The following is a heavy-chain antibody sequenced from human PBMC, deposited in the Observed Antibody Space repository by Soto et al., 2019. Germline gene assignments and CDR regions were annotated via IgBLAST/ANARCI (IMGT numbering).Heavy chain of an antibody. CDR3: ARAVSSGWYSADFDY. J-gene: IGHJ4*02. CDR1: GGSIRSYY. V-gene: IGHV4-59*01. Sequence: SETLSLTCTVSGGSIRSYYWSWIRQPPRKGLEWIGYIYYSGSTNYNPSLKSRVTISVDTSKNQFSLKLSSVTAADTAVYYCARAVSSGWYSADFDYWGQGTLVTVSS. CDR2: IYYSGST. D-gene: IGHD6-19*01.